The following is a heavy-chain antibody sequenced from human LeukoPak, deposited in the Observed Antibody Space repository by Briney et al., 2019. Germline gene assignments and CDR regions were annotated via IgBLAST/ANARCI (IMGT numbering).Heavy chain of an antibody. CDR3: AKSVPSGGSCYDY. J-gene: IGHJ4*02. Sequence: GGSLGLSCAASGFIVSNNYMSWVRQAPGKGLEWVSAISGSGGSTYYADSVKGRFTISRDNSKNTLYLQMNSLRAEDTAVYYCAKSVPSGGSCYDYWGQGTLVTVSS. V-gene: IGHV3-23*01. D-gene: IGHD2-15*01. CDR2: ISGSGGST. CDR1: GFIVSNNY.